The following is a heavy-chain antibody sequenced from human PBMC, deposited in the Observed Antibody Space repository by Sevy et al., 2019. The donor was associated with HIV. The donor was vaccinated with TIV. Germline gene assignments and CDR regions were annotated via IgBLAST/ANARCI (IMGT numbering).Heavy chain of an antibody. CDR2: INSHGTIT. J-gene: IGHJ6*02. CDR1: GFTFSSHW. D-gene: IGHD3-3*01. V-gene: IGHV3-74*01. Sequence: GSLTLSCAVSGFTFSSHWMFWVRHAPGKGLVWVSHINSHGTITNYADSVKGRFAISRDNTKNTIYLQMNSLRAEDTAVYYCARGQLLQFLEWPSYGLDVWGQGTTVTVSS. CDR3: ARGQLLQFLEWPSYGLDV.